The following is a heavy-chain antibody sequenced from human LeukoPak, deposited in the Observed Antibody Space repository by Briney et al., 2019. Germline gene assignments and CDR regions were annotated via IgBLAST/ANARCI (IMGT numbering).Heavy chain of an antibody. J-gene: IGHJ4*02. CDR1: GFSSSNAW. Sequence: PGGSLRLSCAASGFSSSNAWMNWVRQAPGKGLEWVGRIKSKTDGGTTDYAAPVKGRFTISRDDSKNTLYLQMSSLKTEDTAVYYCATDNYFDSSGYYSYWGQGTLVTVSS. V-gene: IGHV3-15*07. D-gene: IGHD3-22*01. CDR3: ATDNYFDSSGYYSY. CDR2: IKSKTDGGTT.